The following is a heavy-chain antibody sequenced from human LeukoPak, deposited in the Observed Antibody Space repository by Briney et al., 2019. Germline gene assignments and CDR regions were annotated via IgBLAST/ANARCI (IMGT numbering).Heavy chain of an antibody. CDR3: AKDGGNYYIDY. D-gene: IGHD4-23*01. CDR2: ISHDGSTK. V-gene: IGHV3-30*18. Sequence: PGRPLRLSCAASGVTFSSYAMHGVPQAPGKGLEWMAFISHDGSTKLYADSVKGRFTISRDNSKNTMSLQMNSLRPEDTAVYFCAKDGGNYYIDYWGQGTLVTVSS. CDR1: GVTFSSYA. J-gene: IGHJ4*02.